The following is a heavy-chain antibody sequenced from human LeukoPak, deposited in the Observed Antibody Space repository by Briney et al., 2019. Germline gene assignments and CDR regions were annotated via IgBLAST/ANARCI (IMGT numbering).Heavy chain of an antibody. CDR3: AKAPGPNKYYFDY. CDR2: ISGSGGST. Sequence: GSLRLSCAASGFTFSTYAMSWVRQAPGKGLEWVSAISGSGGSTYYADSVKGRFTISRDNSKNTLYLQMNSLRAEDTAVYYCAKAPGPNKYYFDYWGQGTLVTVSS. CDR1: GFTFSTYA. J-gene: IGHJ4*02. V-gene: IGHV3-23*01.